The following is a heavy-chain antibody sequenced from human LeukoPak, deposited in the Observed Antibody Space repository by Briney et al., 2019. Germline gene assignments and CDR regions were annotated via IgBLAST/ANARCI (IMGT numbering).Heavy chain of an antibody. CDR2: ISSTRSNI. CDR3: ARDCSPPHTSSEDAFDI. D-gene: IGHD6-13*01. V-gene: IGHV3-21*01. Sequence: GGSLRLSCTPSGFTFASYSMNWVRQAPGKGLEWVSSISSTRSNIYHADSVKGRFTISRDDARTSLYLQMNSLRAEDTAAYYCARDCSPPHTSSEDAFDIWGQGTMVTVSS. J-gene: IGHJ3*02. CDR1: GFTFASYS.